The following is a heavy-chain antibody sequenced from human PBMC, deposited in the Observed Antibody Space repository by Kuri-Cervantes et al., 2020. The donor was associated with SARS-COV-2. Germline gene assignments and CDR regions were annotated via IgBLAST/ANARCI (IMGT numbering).Heavy chain of an antibody. CDR3: GRGPAAIITPYFDY. CDR1: GGSISSSSYY. J-gene: IGHJ4*02. Sequence: SVTLSLTCTVSGGSISSSSYYWGWIRQPPGKGLEWIGSIYYSGSTYYNPPLKSRVTISVDTSKNQFSLKLSSVTAADTVVYYCGRGPAAIITPYFDYWGQGTLVTVSS. V-gene: IGHV4-39*07. D-gene: IGHD2-2*01. CDR2: IYYSGST.